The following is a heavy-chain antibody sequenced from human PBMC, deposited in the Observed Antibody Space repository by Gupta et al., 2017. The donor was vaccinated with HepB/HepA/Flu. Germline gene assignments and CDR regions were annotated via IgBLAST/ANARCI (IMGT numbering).Heavy chain of an antibody. V-gene: IGHV3-30-3*01. J-gene: IGHJ3*01. CDR3: ARDKYDIWTGSAFEV. CDR2: MPYYGSKK. D-gene: IGHD3-9*01. Sequence: QVQLVESGGGVVQPGRSMRLSCAASGFSFNSYAMHWVRQAPGKGLEWVAVMPYYGSKKYHADSVKGRFTISRDNSKNTLYLQMDSLRAEDTAMYYCARDKYDIWTGSAFEVWGQGTMVTVSS. CDR1: GFSFNSYA.